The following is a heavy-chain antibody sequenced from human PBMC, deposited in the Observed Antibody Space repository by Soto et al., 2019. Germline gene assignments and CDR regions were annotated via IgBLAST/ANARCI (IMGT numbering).Heavy chain of an antibody. V-gene: IGHV3-23*01. CDR3: AKLDQSANVGYFDY. D-gene: IGHD6-25*01. CDR1: GFTFSSYA. CDR2: ISGSGGST. J-gene: IGHJ4*02. Sequence: PGGSLRLSCAASGFTFSSYAMSWVRQAPGKGLEWVSAISGSGGSTYYADSVKVRFTISRDNSKNTLYLQMNSLRAEDTAVYYCAKLDQSANVGYFDYWGQGTLVTVSS.